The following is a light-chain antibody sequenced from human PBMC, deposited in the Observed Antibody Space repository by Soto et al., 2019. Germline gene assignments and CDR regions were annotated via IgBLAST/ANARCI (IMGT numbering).Light chain of an antibody. Sequence: DVRMTQSPSTLSASVGDRVTITCRASQSISSWLAWYQQKPGKAPKLLIYAASSLQSGVPSRFSGSGFGTDFTLTITSLQPEDFATYYCQQVESYPSTFGGGTKVDIK. CDR3: QQVESYPST. CDR2: AAS. J-gene: IGKJ4*01. CDR1: QSISSW. V-gene: IGKV1-5*01.